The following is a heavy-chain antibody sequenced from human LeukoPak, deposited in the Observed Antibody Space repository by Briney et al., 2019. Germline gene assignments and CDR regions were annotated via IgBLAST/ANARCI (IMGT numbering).Heavy chain of an antibody. J-gene: IGHJ4*02. Sequence: GGSLRLSCAASGFWVSGNYMSWVRQAPGKGLEWVSVIYSGGSTYYADSVKGRFTISRDNSKNTLYLQMNSLRAEDTAVYYCARVDYENSGAFDYWGQGTLVTVSS. V-gene: IGHV3-53*01. CDR3: ARVDYENSGAFDY. CDR1: GFWVSGNY. CDR2: IYSGGST. D-gene: IGHD3-22*01.